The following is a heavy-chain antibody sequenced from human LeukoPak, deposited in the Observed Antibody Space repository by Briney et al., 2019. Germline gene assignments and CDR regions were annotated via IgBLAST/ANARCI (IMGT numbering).Heavy chain of an antibody. CDR3: ARVRPAFVVRGVIPDY. CDR1: GYTFTGYY. V-gene: IGHV1-18*04. Sequence: GASVKVSCKASGYTFTGYYMHWVRQAPGQGLEWMGWISAYNGNTNYAQKLQGRVTMTTDTSTSTAYMELRSLRSDDTAVYYCARVRPAFVVRGVIPDYWGQGTLVTVSS. D-gene: IGHD3-10*01. J-gene: IGHJ4*02. CDR2: ISAYNGNT.